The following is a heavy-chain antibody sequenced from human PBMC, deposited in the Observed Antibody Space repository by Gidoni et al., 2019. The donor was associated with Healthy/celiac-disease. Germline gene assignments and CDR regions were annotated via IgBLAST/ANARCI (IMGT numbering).Heavy chain of an antibody. V-gene: IGHV1-69*06. CDR1: GGTFSRYA. CDR3: ARHCSGGSCYSRAFDI. J-gene: IGHJ3*02. D-gene: IGHD2-15*01. CDR2: IIPIFGTA. Sequence: QVQLVQSGDEVQKPGSSVKVSCKASGGTFSRYAIRWVRQAPGQGLEWMGGIIPIFGTANYAQKFQGRVTITADKSTSTAYMELSSLRSEDTAVYYCARHCSGGSCYSRAFDIWGQGTMVTVSS.